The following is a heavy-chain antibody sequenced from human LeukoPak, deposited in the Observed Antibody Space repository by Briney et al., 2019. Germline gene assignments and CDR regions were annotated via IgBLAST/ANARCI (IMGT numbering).Heavy chain of an antibody. J-gene: IGHJ4*02. CDR2: ISGSGGST. CDR1: GFTFSSYA. CDR3: AKDSGLWFGESYFDY. D-gene: IGHD3-10*01. Sequence: GGSLRLSCAASGFTFSSYAMSWVRQAPGKGLEWVSAISGSGGSTYYADSVKGRFTISRGNSKNTLYLQMNSLRAEDTAVYYCAKDSGLWFGESYFDYWGQGTLVTVSS. V-gene: IGHV3-23*01.